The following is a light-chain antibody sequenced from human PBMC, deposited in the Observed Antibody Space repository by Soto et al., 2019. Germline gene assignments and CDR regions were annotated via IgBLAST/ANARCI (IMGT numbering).Light chain of an antibody. V-gene: IGLV4-69*01. CDR2: LNSDGSH. CDR3: QTWGSGIVV. CDR1: TGHISYA. Sequence: QPVLTQSPSASASLGASVKLTCTLSTGHISYAIAWHQQQPEKGPRYLMKLNSDGSHSKGDGIPDRFSGSSSGAERYLTISSVQSEDEADYYCQTWGSGIVVFGGGTKVTVL. J-gene: IGLJ2*01.